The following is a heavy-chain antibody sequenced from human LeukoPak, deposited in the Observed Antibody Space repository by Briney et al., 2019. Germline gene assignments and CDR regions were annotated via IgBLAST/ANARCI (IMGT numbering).Heavy chain of an antibody. J-gene: IGHJ4*02. CDR3: VRDLGVDTTMIFFDY. CDR1: GYTFTSFG. Sequence: VASVKVSCKASGYTFTSFGISWVRQAPGQGHEWMGWISAYNGNINYAQKLQGRVTMTTDISTSTAYMEVRSLRSEDTAVYYCVRDLGVDTTMIFFDYWGQGSVVTVSS. D-gene: IGHD5-18*01. CDR2: ISAYNGNI. V-gene: IGHV1-18*01.